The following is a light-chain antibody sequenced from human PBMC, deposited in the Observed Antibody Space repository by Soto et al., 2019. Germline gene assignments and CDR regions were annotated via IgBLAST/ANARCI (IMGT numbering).Light chain of an antibody. CDR2: DAS. V-gene: IGKV3-11*01. Sequence: EIVLTQSPATLSLSPGERATLSCRASQSVSSYLLWYQQKPGQAPRLLIYDASNRATDIPARFSGSGSGTDFTLTISSLEPEDFAVYYCQQRSNWPITFGQGTRLEIK. CDR1: QSVSSY. CDR3: QQRSNWPIT. J-gene: IGKJ5*01.